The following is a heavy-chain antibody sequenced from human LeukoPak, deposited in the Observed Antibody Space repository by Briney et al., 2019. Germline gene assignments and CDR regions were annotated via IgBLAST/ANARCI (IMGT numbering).Heavy chain of an antibody. Sequence: SETLSLTCAVYGGSFSGYYWSWIRQPPGKGLEWIGEINHSGSTNYNPSLKSRVTISVGTSKNQSSLKLSSVTAADTAVYYCASIPWSGYYAPLNYWGQGTLVTVSS. CDR1: GGSFSGYY. J-gene: IGHJ4*02. D-gene: IGHD3-3*01. V-gene: IGHV4-34*01. CDR3: ASIPWSGYYAPLNY. CDR2: INHSGST.